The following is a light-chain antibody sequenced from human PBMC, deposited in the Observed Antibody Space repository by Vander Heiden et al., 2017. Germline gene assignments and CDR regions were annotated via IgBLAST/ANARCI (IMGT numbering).Light chain of an antibody. J-gene: IGKJ1*01. V-gene: IGKV1-5*03. CDR1: QSISSW. Sequence: DIQIPPSPSTLSASVGDRVTLTCRASQSISSWLAWYQQKPGKAPKLLIYKASSLQSGVPSRFSGGGSGTEFTLTISSLQPDDFATYYCQQYNSYSPWTFGQGTKVEIK. CDR3: QQYNSYSPWT. CDR2: KAS.